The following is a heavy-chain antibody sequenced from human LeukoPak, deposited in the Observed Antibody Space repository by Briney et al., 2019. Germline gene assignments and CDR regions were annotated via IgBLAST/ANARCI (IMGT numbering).Heavy chain of an antibody. CDR3: ARGIYDSSGYYYVISYFDY. CDR1: GGSISSYY. Sequence: PSETLSLTCTVSGGSISSYYWSWIRQPPGKGLECIGYIYYSGSTNYNPSLKSRVTISVDTSKNQFSLKLSSVTAADTAVYYCARGIYDSSGYYYVISYFDYWGQGTLVTVSS. D-gene: IGHD3-22*01. V-gene: IGHV4-59*01. J-gene: IGHJ4*02. CDR2: IYYSGST.